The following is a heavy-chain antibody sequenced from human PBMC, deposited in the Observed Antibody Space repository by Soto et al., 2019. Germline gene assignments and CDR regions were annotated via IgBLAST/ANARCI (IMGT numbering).Heavy chain of an antibody. CDR3: ARDGSGIAVAGPFDY. Sequence: RLSCAASGMTFCNYALTWFRQTPGKGLEWVSAISASDGIKYYADSLKGRFTISRDNSKNSLYMQMNSLRSDETAVYYCARDGSGIAVAGPFDYWAQGTLVTVSS. CDR2: ISASDGIK. CDR1: GMTFCNYA. V-gene: IGHV3-23*01. J-gene: IGHJ4*02. D-gene: IGHD6-19*01.